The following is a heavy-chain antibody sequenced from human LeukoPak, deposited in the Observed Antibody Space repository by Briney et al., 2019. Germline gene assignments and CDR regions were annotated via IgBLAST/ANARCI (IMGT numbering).Heavy chain of an antibody. D-gene: IGHD3-10*01. CDR3: ARISMGGQAFDI. J-gene: IGHJ3*02. Sequence: ASVKVSCKASGYTFTSYGISWVRQAPGQGLEWMGWISPYNGNTNYAQKLQGRVTMTTDTSTSTAYMELRSLRSDDTAVYYCARISMGGQAFDIWGQGTMVTVSS. V-gene: IGHV1-18*01. CDR2: ISPYNGNT. CDR1: GYTFTSYG.